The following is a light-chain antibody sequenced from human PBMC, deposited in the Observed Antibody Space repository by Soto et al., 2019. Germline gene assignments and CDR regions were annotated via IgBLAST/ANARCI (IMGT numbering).Light chain of an antibody. Sequence: IVLTQCPGTLSLSPGERAALSCRASQSVSNNYLAWYQQKPGQAPRLLIYGASNRATGIPDRFSGSGSGTDFTLTISRLEPEDFAVYYCQQYGSSGTFGQGTKVDI. CDR1: QSVSNNY. CDR2: GAS. CDR3: QQYGSSGT. J-gene: IGKJ1*01. V-gene: IGKV3-20*01.